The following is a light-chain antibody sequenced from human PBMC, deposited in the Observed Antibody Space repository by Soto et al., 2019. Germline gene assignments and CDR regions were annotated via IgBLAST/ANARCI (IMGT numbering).Light chain of an antibody. CDR1: QDIAIY. J-gene: IGKJ1*01. Sequence: AIQLTQSPSSLSASVGDRVTITCRASQDIAIYLAWYQQKPGEAPKLLISDVSSLERGVPSRFSGSGSGTEFTLTISSMQPDDFATFYCQQYNGYSRTFGQGTKVEI. CDR2: DVS. V-gene: IGKV1-13*02. CDR3: QQYNGYSRT.